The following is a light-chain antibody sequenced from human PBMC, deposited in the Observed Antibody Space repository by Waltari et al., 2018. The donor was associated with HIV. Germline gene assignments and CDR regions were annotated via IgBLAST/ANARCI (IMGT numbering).Light chain of an antibody. Sequence: DIQMTQSPSTLSAFVGDRVTITCRASQTIDRWLAWYQQKPGIAPKLLIYKASNLESGVPSRFRGSGSGTEFTLTISGLQPDDSAIYYCQQYESFSRTFGQGTKVEI. J-gene: IGKJ1*01. CDR3: QQYESFSRT. CDR1: QTIDRW. V-gene: IGKV1-5*03. CDR2: KAS.